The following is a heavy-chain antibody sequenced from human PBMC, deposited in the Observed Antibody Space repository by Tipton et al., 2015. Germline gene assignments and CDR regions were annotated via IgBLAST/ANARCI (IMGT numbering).Heavy chain of an antibody. Sequence: TLSLTCAVSAYSISSDYYWGWIRQPPGKGLEWIGSISHSGNTYYNPSLKSRVTMSRDTSKNQFSLSLSSVTAADTAFYYCARKPVVRGAYYYFDYWSQGTLVTVSS. D-gene: IGHD3-10*01. CDR1: AYSISSDYY. J-gene: IGHJ4*02. CDR3: ARKPVVRGAYYYFDY. CDR2: ISHSGNT. V-gene: IGHV4-38-2*01.